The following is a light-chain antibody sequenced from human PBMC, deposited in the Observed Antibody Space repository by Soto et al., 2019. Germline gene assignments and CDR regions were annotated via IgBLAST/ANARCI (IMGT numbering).Light chain of an antibody. V-gene: IGKV3-11*01. Sequence: PGERATLSCRTSQNVNTYLAWYQHKPGQAPRLLIYDASNRASGIPARFIGSGSGTDFTLTINSLEPEDFAVYYCQQRGVWPLTFGGGTQVEIK. CDR1: QNVNTY. J-gene: IGKJ4*01. CDR2: DAS. CDR3: QQRGVWPLT.